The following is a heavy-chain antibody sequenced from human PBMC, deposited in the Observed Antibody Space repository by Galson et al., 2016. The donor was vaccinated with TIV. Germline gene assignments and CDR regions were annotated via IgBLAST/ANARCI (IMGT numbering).Heavy chain of an antibody. CDR3: ARSGDYGDY. CDR1: GYTLTSYD. J-gene: IGHJ4*02. D-gene: IGHD4-17*01. Sequence: SVKVSCKASGYTLTSYDINWLRQATGQGLEWMGWMNPNSGNTGYAQKFRGRVTMTRNTSVRTAYMELSSLRSEDTAVYCCARSGDYGDYWGQGTLVTVSS. V-gene: IGHV1-8*02. CDR2: MNPNSGNT.